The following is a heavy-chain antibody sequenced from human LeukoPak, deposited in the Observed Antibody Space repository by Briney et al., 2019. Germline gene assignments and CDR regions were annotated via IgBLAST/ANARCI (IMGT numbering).Heavy chain of an antibody. Sequence: GGSLRLSCAASGFTVSSNYMSWVRQAPGKGLEWVSVIYSGGSTYYADSVKGRFTISRDNSKNTLYLQMNSLRAEDTAVYYCARDSKRKYYFDYWGQGTLVTVSS. CDR2: IYSGGST. J-gene: IGHJ4*02. CDR3: ARDSKRKYYFDY. D-gene: IGHD1-14*01. CDR1: GFTVSSNY. V-gene: IGHV3-66*01.